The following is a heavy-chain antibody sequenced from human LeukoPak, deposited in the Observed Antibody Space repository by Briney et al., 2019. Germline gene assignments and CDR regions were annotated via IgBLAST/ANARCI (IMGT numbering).Heavy chain of an antibody. V-gene: IGHV1-8*03. Sequence: ASVKVSFKASGYTFTSYDIKWVRQATGQGLEWMGWMNPYSGKTGYAQKFQGRVTITRNTSISTAYMELSSLRSEDTAVYYCARGPPDVVVPAAMVSYYYCMDVWGKGTTVTVSS. D-gene: IGHD2-2*01. CDR2: MNPYSGKT. CDR3: ARGPPDVVVPAAMVSYYYCMDV. J-gene: IGHJ6*03. CDR1: GYTFTSYD.